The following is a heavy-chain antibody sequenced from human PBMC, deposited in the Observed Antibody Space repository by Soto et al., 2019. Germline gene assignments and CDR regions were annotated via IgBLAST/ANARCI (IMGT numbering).Heavy chain of an antibody. CDR1: GSTFTSNG. V-gene: IGHV1-18*04. CDR2: ISTYNETM. D-gene: IGHD5-18*01. CDR3: VYVGGYSTGGYSFYF. J-gene: IGHJ4*02. Sequence: ASVKVSCKVSGSTFTSNGIGWVRQAPGQGLEWMGWISTYNETMDTAPQLQGRLTMTTDTSTKTAYMELTNLKLDDTALYYCVYVGGYSTGGYSFYFWGQGTPGTSPQ.